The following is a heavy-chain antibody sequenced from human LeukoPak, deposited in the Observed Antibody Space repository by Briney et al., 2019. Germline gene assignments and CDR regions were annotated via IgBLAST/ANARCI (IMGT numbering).Heavy chain of an antibody. D-gene: IGHD5-18*01. CDR2: ISSGATTI. CDR3: ARGGRYSYGYFDY. J-gene: IGHJ4*02. V-gene: IGHV3-48*03. Sequence: GGSLRLSCAASGFTFSSYEMNWVRQAPGKGLEWVSSISSGATTIYYVDSVKGRFTISRDNAKNTLYLQMNSLRAEDTAVYYCARGGRYSYGYFDYWGQGTLVTVSS. CDR1: GFTFSSYE.